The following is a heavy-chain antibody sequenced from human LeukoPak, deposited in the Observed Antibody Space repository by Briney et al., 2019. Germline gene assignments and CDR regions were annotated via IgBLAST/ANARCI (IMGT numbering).Heavy chain of an antibody. CDR3: ARDRPASSSLDY. CDR2: VYYSGST. D-gene: IGHD6-6*01. CDR1: SGSISGYH. J-gene: IGHJ4*02. Sequence: PSETLSLTCTVSSGSISGYHWSWIRQPPGKGLEFIGFVYYSGSTSYNPSLKSRVTISVDTSKNQFSLKLNSVTAADTAVYYCARDRPASSSLDYWGQGILVTVSS. V-gene: IGHV4-59*01.